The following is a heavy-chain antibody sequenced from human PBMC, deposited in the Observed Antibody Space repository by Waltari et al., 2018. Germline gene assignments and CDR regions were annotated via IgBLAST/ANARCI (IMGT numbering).Heavy chain of an antibody. CDR3: TRNVFSDY. CDR2: IRNQAYGGTA. V-gene: IGHV3-49*04. Sequence: EVQLVESGGGLVQPGQSLRLSCETSGFSFGDYVMTWVRQAPGKGLEWVGFIRNQAYGGTAEYAASVKGRFTISRDDSKGNVYLEMNSLRTEDTAVYFCTRNVFSDYWGQGSLVTVSS. CDR1: GFSFGDYV. J-gene: IGHJ4*02.